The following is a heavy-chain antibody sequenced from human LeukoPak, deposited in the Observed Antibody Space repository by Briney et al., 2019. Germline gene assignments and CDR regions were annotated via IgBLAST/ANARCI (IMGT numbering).Heavy chain of an antibody. V-gene: IGHV4-61*02. CDR1: GGSISSGSYY. CDR3: ARETTPTSKRTIHTGIAGAATDY. J-gene: IGHJ4*02. CDR2: IYTSGST. D-gene: IGHD6-19*01. Sequence: PSQTLSLTCTVSGGSISSGSYYWSWIRQPAGKGLEWIGRIYTSGSTNDNPSLKSRVTISVDTSKNQFSLKLSSVTAADTAVYYCARETTPTSKRTIHTGIAGAATDYWGQGTLVTVSS.